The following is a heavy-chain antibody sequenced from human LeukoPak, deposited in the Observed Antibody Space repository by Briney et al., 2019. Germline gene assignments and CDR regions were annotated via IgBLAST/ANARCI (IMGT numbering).Heavy chain of an antibody. CDR3: ARVSIAAAGTGYFDY. J-gene: IGHJ4*02. V-gene: IGHV1-69*04. CDR1: GGTFSSYA. Sequence: GASVKVSCKASGGTFSSYAISWVRQAPGQGLEWMGRIIPILGIANYAQKFQGRVTITADKSTSTAYMELSSLRSEDTAVYHCARVSIAAAGTGYFDYWGQGTLVTVSS. D-gene: IGHD6-13*01. CDR2: IIPILGIA.